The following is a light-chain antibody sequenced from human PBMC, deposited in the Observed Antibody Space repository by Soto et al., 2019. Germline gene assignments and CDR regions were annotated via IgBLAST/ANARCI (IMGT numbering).Light chain of an antibody. CDR2: DAS. V-gene: IGKV1-13*02. Sequence: AIQLTQSPSSLSASVGDRVTITCRASQGISSALAWYQQKPGKAPKLLIYDASSLESGVPSRFSGSGSGTDFTLTISSLQPEDFATYYCQQFNSFIFTFGPGTKVDIK. CDR1: QGISSA. J-gene: IGKJ3*01. CDR3: QQFNSFIFT.